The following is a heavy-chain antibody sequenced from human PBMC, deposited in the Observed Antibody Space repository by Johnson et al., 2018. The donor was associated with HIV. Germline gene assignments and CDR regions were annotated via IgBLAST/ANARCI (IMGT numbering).Heavy chain of an antibody. CDR3: AKDLFTEREDDAFDI. CDR1: GFTFSSYW. V-gene: IGHV3-7*01. D-gene: IGHD1-26*01. Sequence: VQLVESGGGLVQPGGSLRLSCAASGFTFSSYWMSWVRQAPGKGLEWVPNINQDGGERYYVDSVKGRFTISRDNAKNSLYLQMNSLRAEDTAVYYCAKDLFTEREDDAFDIWGQGTMVTVSS. J-gene: IGHJ3*02. CDR2: INQDGGER.